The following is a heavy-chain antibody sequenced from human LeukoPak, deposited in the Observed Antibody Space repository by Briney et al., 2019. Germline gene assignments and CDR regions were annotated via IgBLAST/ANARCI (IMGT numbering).Heavy chain of an antibody. V-gene: IGHV4-59*12. CDR3: ARDTRIEWLRFLDY. D-gene: IGHD5-12*01. Sequence: SETLSLTCAVSGGFISGYYWSWLRQTPGKGLEWIGYIYYTGSTNYNSSLRSRVTISIDTSRNRFSLKVNSVTAADTAIYYCARDTRIEWLRFLDYWGQGILVTVSS. CDR1: GGFISGYY. CDR2: IYYTGST. J-gene: IGHJ4*02.